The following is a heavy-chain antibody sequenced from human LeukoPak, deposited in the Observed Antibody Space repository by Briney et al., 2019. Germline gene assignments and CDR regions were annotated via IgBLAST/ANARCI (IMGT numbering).Heavy chain of an antibody. J-gene: IGHJ3*02. D-gene: IGHD3-22*01. CDR1: GYTFTSYG. V-gene: IGHV1-18*01. Sequence: GASVKVSCKASGYTFTSYGISWVRQAPGQGLEWMGWISAYNGNTNYAQKLQGRVTMTTDTSTSTAYMELRSLRSDDTAVYYCARDGGITMIVTPWDHAFDIWGQGTMVTVSS. CDR3: ARDGGITMIVTPWDHAFDI. CDR2: ISAYNGNT.